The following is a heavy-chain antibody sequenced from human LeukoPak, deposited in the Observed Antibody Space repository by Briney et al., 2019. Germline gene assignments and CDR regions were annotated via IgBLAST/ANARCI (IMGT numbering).Heavy chain of an antibody. V-gene: IGHV3-7*01. CDR3: ARPKGVRGFPLDS. J-gene: IGHJ5*01. CDR1: GFIFSRYW. D-gene: IGHD3-10*01. Sequence: PGGSLRLSCATSGFIFSRYWMSWVRQAPGKGLEWVANINQDESERNYVDSVKGRFTISRDNAKNSLYLQMNSLRAEDMAVYYCARPKGVRGFPLDSWGQGTLLTVSS. CDR2: INQDESER.